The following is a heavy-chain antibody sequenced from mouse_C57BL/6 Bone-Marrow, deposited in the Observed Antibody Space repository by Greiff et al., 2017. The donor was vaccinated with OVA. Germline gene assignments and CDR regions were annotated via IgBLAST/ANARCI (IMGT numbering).Heavy chain of an antibody. CDR2: ISYDGSN. CDR3: ARAYYYGSSYLYAMDY. V-gene: IGHV3-6*01. Sequence: DVQLQESGPGLVKPSQSLSLTCSVTGYSITSGYYWNWIRQFPGNQLEWMGYISYDGSNNYNPSLKNRISITRDTSKNQFFLKLNSVTTEDTATYYCARAYYYGSSYLYAMDYWGQGTSVTVSS. D-gene: IGHD1-1*01. J-gene: IGHJ4*01. CDR1: GYSITSGYY.